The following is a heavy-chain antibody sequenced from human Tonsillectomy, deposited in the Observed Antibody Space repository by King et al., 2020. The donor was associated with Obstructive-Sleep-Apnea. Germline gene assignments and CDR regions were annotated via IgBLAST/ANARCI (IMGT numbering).Heavy chain of an antibody. CDR1: GFSFHDYA. D-gene: IGHD4-17*01. CDR3: AKDIGYTDYAFDY. J-gene: IGHJ4*02. Sequence: VQLVESGGGFVQPGRSLRLSCAASGFSFHDYAMHWVRQAPGKGLEWVSGISWNSAIIGYADSVKGRFTISRDNAKNSLYLQMNSLRTEDTALYYCAKDIGYTDYAFDYWVQGIFVTVSS. CDR2: ISWNSAII. V-gene: IGHV3-9*01.